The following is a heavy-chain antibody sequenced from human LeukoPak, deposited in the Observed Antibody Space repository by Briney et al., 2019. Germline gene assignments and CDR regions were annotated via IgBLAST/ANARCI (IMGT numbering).Heavy chain of an antibody. J-gene: IGHJ4*02. CDR2: ISAYNGNT. V-gene: IGHV1-18*01. CDR3: ARDQDVVVPAAIAIRIDY. D-gene: IGHD2-2*01. CDR1: GYTFTSYG. Sequence: ASVKVSCKASGYTFTSYGISWVRQAPGQGLEWIGWISAYNGNTNYAQKLQGRVTMSTDTSTSTAYMELRSLRSDDTAVYYCARDQDVVVPAAIAIRIDYWGQGTLVTVYS.